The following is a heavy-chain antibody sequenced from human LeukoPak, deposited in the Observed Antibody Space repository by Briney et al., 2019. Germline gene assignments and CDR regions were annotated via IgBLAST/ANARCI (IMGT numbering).Heavy chain of an antibody. CDR1: GGSISSYY. V-gene: IGHV4-59*01. CDR3: ARNYYDSSGRRYYYYYYMDV. J-gene: IGHJ6*03. Sequence: PSETLSLTCTVSGGSISSYYWSWIRQPPGKGLEWIGYIYYSGSTNYNPSLKSRVSISVDTSKNQFSLNLGSVTAADTAVYYCARNYYDSSGRRYYYYYYMDVWGKGTTVTVSS. D-gene: IGHD3-22*01. CDR2: IYYSGST.